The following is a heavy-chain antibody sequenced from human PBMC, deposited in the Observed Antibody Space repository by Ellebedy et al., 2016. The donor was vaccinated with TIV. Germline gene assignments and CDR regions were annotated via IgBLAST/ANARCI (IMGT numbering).Heavy chain of an antibody. CDR3: AKLGFDILTGSGGMDV. CDR1: GFTFSNYA. Sequence: GESLKISCAASGFTFSNYAMSWVRRSPGKGLDWVSLISGNGEYTYYADSVKGRFTISRDNAKNSLYLQMNSLRAGDTAVYYCAKLGFDILTGSGGMDVWGQGTTVTVSS. J-gene: IGHJ6*02. CDR2: ISGNGEYT. V-gene: IGHV3-23*01. D-gene: IGHD3-9*01.